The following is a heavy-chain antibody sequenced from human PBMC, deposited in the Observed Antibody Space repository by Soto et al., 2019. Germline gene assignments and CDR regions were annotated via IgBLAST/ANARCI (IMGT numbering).Heavy chain of an antibody. Sequence: GGSLRLSCAASGFTFSSYGMHWVRQAPGKGLEWVAVISYDGSNKYYADSVKGRFTISRDNSKNTLYLQMNSLRAEDTAVYYCAKTLLVRYYYYGMDVWGQGTTVTVSS. D-gene: IGHD6-13*01. CDR2: ISYDGSNK. CDR3: AKTLLVRYYYYGMDV. J-gene: IGHJ6*02. CDR1: GFTFSSYG. V-gene: IGHV3-30*18.